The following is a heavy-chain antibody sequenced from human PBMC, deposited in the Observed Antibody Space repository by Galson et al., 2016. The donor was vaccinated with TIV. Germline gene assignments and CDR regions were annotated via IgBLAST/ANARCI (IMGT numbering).Heavy chain of an antibody. CDR3: ARVRRGNVGVVDATDAFDI. V-gene: IGHV4-34*01. CDR2: INHSGHT. Sequence: SKTLSLTCAVYGGSLSDYYWSWIRQPPGKGLEWIGEINHSGHTHHNPSLKSRVTISLDTSKNQFSLTLTSVTAADTALFYCARVRRGNVGVVDATDAFDIWDQGTMVTVSS. J-gene: IGHJ3*02. D-gene: IGHD2-15*01. CDR1: GGSLSDYY.